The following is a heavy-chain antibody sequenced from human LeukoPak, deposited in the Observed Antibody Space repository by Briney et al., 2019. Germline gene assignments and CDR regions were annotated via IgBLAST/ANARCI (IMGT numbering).Heavy chain of an antibody. Sequence: GGSLRLSCAASGFIFSSYGMHWVRQAPGKGLEWVAFIRYDGSDKYYADSVKGRFTISRDNSNNTLYLQMNSLRAEDTAVYSCAKDQWLVLDYWGQGTLVTVSS. CDR3: AKDQWLVLDY. CDR1: GFIFSSYG. V-gene: IGHV3-30*02. CDR2: IRYDGSDK. D-gene: IGHD6-19*01. J-gene: IGHJ4*02.